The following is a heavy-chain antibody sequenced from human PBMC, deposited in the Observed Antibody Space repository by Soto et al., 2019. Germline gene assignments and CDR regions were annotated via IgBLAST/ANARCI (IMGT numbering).Heavy chain of an antibody. CDR3: VKDYGGYSYGYPFDY. J-gene: IGHJ4*02. V-gene: IGHV3-64D*06. Sequence: GGSLRLSCSASGFTFSSYAMHWVRQAPGEGLEYVSVISSNGGSTYYADSVKGRFTISRDNSKNTLYLQMSSLRAEDTAVYYCVKDYGGYSYGYPFDYWGQGTLVTVSS. D-gene: IGHD5-18*01. CDR2: ISSNGGST. CDR1: GFTFSSYA.